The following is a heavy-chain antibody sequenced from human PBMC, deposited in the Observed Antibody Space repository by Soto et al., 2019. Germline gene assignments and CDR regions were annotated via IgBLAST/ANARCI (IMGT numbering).Heavy chain of an antibody. CDR3: ARGREAKIERSKDIVVVVAAPEPFDI. Sequence: SETLSLTCAVYGGSFSGYYWSWIRQPPGKGLEWIGEINHSGSTNYNPSLKSRVTISVDTSKNQFSLKLSSVTAADTAVYYCARGREAKIERSKDIVVVVAAPEPFDIWGQGTMVTVSS. D-gene: IGHD2-15*01. J-gene: IGHJ3*02. CDR2: INHSGST. V-gene: IGHV4-34*01. CDR1: GGSFSGYY.